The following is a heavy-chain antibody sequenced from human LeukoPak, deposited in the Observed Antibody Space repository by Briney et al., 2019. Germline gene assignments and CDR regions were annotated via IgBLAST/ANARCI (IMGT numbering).Heavy chain of an antibody. Sequence: PSETLSLTCTVSGGSISSYYWSWIRQPPGKGLEWIGYIYYSGSTIYNPSLKSRVTISVDTSKNQFSLKLSSVTAADTAVYYCARHYSSGWSYYYYGMDVWGQGTTVTVSS. CDR1: GGSISSYY. J-gene: IGHJ6*02. D-gene: IGHD6-19*01. CDR2: IYYSGST. CDR3: ARHYSSGWSYYYYGMDV. V-gene: IGHV4-59*08.